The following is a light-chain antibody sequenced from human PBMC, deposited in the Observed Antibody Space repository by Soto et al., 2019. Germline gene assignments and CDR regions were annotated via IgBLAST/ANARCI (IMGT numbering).Light chain of an antibody. Sequence: QSALTQPASVSGSPGQSITISCTGTSSDVGAYNYVSWYQQHPGKAPKLMIFGVSSRPSGVSNRFSGSKSGNTASLTISGLQPEDEADYYCNSYTSSSTYVFGTGTKVTVL. V-gene: IGLV2-14*03. CDR2: GVS. CDR3: NSYTSSSTYV. J-gene: IGLJ1*01. CDR1: SSDVGAYNY.